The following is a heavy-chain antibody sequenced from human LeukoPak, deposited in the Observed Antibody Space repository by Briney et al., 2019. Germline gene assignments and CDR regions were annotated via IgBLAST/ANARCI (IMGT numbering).Heavy chain of an antibody. D-gene: IGHD2-2*01. CDR3: ARDHQLPLLGWFDP. V-gene: IGHV1-2*02. J-gene: IGHJ5*02. Sequence: VASVKVSCKASGYTFTGYYMHWVRQAPGQGLEWMGWINPNSGGTNYAQKFQGRVTMTRDTSISTAYMEVSRLRSDDTAVYYCARDHQLPLLGWFDPWGQGTLVTVSS. CDR2: INPNSGGT. CDR1: GYTFTGYY.